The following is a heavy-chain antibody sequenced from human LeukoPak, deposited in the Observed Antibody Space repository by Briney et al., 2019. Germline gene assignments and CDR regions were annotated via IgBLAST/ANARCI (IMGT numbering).Heavy chain of an antibody. CDR3: AKDYPTVTPAYRVGENF. CDR2: ISEIGTGT. CDR1: GFTLRNYA. V-gene: IGHV3-23*05. Sequence: GGSLRLSCTAAGFTLRNYAMNWVRQAPGKGLEWVSAISEIGTGTYYADSVKGRFTISRDTSKNTLFLQMNSLTAEDTAIYYCAKDYPTVTPAYRVGENFWGQGTLVTVSS. D-gene: IGHD4-17*01. J-gene: IGHJ4*02.